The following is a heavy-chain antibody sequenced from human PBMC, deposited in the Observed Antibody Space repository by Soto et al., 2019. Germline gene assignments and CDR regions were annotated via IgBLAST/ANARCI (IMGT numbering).Heavy chain of an antibody. J-gene: IGHJ2*01. CDR1: GFTFSTYA. CDR3: AKGGAAAGMGYFDL. CDR2: ISGSGGST. Sequence: EVQVLESGGGLVQPGGSLRLSCAASGFTFSTYAMSWVRQAPGKGLEWVSDISGSGGSTYYADSVKGRFTISRDNCKNTLFLQMSSLRAEDTAVYFCAKGGAAAGMGYFDLWGRGTLVTVSS. V-gene: IGHV3-23*01. D-gene: IGHD6-13*01.